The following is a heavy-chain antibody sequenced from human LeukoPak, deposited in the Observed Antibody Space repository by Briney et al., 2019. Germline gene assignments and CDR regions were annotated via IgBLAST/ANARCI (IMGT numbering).Heavy chain of an antibody. CDR3: AGGNFEDPYYYYGMDV. Sequence: SVKVSCKASGGTFSSCAISWVRQAPGQGLEWMGGIIPIFGTANYAQKFQGRVTITADESTSTAYMELSSLRSEDTAVYYCAGGNFEDPYYYYGMDVWGQGTTVTVSS. V-gene: IGHV1-69*13. CDR2: IIPIFGTA. CDR1: GGTFSSCA. D-gene: IGHD1-7*01. J-gene: IGHJ6*02.